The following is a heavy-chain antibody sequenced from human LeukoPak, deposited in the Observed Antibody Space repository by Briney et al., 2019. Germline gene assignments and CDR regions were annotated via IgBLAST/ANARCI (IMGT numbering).Heavy chain of an antibody. CDR3: TRGRGGSYHY. CDR1: GFTFSNDW. V-gene: IGHV3-74*01. Sequence: GGSLRLSCAASGFTFSNDWMHWVRQAPGKGLVWVSRINTDGSTTTYADSVKGRFTISRDNAKNTLYLQMNSLRVEDTAVYYCTRGRGGSYHYWGQGALVTVSS. D-gene: IGHD1-26*01. J-gene: IGHJ4*02. CDR2: INTDGSTT.